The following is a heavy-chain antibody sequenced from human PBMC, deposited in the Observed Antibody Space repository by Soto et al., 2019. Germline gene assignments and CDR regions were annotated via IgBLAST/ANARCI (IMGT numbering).Heavy chain of an antibody. V-gene: IGHV3-49*04. J-gene: IGHJ4*02. D-gene: IGHD3-10*02. CDR3: ARDHMFAFDS. CDR1: GFIFDDHA. Sequence: GSLRLSCTASGFIFDDHAMSWVRQAQGKGLEWVGFIRSKAYGGTTEYAASVAGRFTISRDDSRSVAHLQMNSLKTEDTAVYYCARDHMFAFDSWGQGTLVTVSS. CDR2: IRSKAYGGTT.